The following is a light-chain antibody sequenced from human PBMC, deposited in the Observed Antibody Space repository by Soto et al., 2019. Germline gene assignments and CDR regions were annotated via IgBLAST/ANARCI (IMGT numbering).Light chain of an antibody. CDR3: QQYGTSVTT. V-gene: IGKV3-20*01. J-gene: IGKJ5*01. CDR2: GAS. Sequence: EILLKLSAFTLSLSPGERATLSCGAGQSVSNKFLAWYQQMPGQAPRLLMYGASSRATGIPERFSGSGSGTDFTLTISRLEPEDFEVYYCQQYGTSVTTFGQGTRLEIK. CDR1: QSVSNKF.